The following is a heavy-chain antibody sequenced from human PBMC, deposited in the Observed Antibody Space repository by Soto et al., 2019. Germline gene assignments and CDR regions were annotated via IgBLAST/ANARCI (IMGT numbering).Heavy chain of an antibody. CDR3: ARDYLSSKLSLSYFDF. J-gene: IGHJ4*02. CDR2: INPSGGSA. Sequence: QVQLVQSGAEVTRPGASVKVSCKASGYSFISHYIHWVRQPPRQGLEWMGFINPSGGSATLAQKFQGRVTMTRDTSTSTVYMELTILRSEDAAVYYCARDYLSSKLSLSYFDFWGQGTLVTVSS. D-gene: IGHD2-2*01. CDR1: GYSFISHY. V-gene: IGHV1-46*01.